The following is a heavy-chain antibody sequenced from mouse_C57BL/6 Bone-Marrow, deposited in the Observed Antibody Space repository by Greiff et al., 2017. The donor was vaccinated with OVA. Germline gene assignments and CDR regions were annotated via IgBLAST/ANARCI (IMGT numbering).Heavy chain of an antibody. J-gene: IGHJ2*01. Sequence: VQLQQSGPELVKPGASVKISCKASGYTFTDYYMHWVKQSHGKSLEWIGDINPNNGGTSYNQKFKGKATLTVDKSSSTAYMELRSLTSEDSAVYDCARVGLSTTVVDYWGQGTTLTVSA. CDR2: INPNNGGT. V-gene: IGHV1-26*01. CDR1: GYTFTDYY. D-gene: IGHD1-1*01. CDR3: ARVGLSTTVVDY.